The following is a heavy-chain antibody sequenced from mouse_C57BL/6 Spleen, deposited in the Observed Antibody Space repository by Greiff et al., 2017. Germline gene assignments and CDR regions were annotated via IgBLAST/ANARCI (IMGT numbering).Heavy chain of an antibody. V-gene: IGHV5-17*01. Sequence: EVQVVESGGGSVKPGGSLKLSCAASGFTFSDYGMHWVRQAPEKGLEWVAYISSGSSTIYYADTVKGRFTISRDNAKNTLFLQMTSLRSEDTAMYYCARPPGSSYNYAMDYCGQGTSVTVSS. CDR1: GFTFSDYG. CDR3: ARPPGSSYNYAMDY. CDR2: ISSGSSTI. J-gene: IGHJ4*01. D-gene: IGHD1-1*01.